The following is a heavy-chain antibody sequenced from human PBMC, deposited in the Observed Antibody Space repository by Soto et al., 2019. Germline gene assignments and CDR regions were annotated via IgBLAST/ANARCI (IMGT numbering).Heavy chain of an antibody. CDR1: GFTFSSYG. D-gene: IGHD3-22*01. CDR3: AIDSKDDSSGYYAGFDY. J-gene: IGHJ4*02. CDR2: IYYDGSNK. Sequence: QVQLVESGGGVVQPGRSLRLSCAVSGFTFSSYGMNWVRQAPGKGLEWVAAIYYDGSNKYYADSVRGRFTISRDNFKNTLYLHMTSLRAGDTAVYYCAIDSKDDSSGYYAGFDYWGQGTVVSVSS. V-gene: IGHV3-33*01.